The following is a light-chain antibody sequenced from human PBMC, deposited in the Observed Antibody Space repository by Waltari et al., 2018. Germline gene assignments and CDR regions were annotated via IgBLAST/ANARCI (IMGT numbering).Light chain of an antibody. CDR2: EVS. CDR1: SSDVGGYNY. Sequence: SALTQPASVSGPPGQSITISCPGTSSDVGGYNYVSWYQQHPGKAPKLMIYEVSKRPSGVSNRFSGSKSGNTASLTISGLQAEDEADYYCSSYTSSNPSFGGGTKLTVL. J-gene: IGLJ2*01. CDR3: SSYTSSNPS. V-gene: IGLV2-14*01.